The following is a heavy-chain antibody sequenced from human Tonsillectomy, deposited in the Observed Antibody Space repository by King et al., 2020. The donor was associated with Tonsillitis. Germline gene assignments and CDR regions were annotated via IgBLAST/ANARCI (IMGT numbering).Heavy chain of an antibody. CDR3: AYPEFHNTIFLPS. J-gene: IGHJ4*02. CDR2: ISGSGGST. D-gene: IGHD3-3*01. V-gene: IGHV3-23*04. CDR1: GFTFSSYA. Sequence: VQLVESGGGLVQPGGSLRLSCAASGFTFSSYAMSWVRQAPGKGLEWVSAISGSGGSTYYADSVKGRFTISRDNSKNTLYLQMNSLRAEDTAVYYSAYPEFHNTIFLPSWGQGTLVTVSS.